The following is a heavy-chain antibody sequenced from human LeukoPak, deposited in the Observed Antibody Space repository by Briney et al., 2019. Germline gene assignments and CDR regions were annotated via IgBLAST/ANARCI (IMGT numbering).Heavy chain of an antibody. CDR2: INHSGST. Sequence: SETLSLTCAVYGGSFSGYYWSWIRQPPGKGLEWIGEINHSGSTNYNPSLKSRVTISVDTSKNQFSLKLSSVTAADTAVYYCASSYSSGYWGQGTLVTVSS. V-gene: IGHV4-34*01. D-gene: IGHD6-19*01. CDR1: GGSFSGYY. CDR3: ASSYSSGY. J-gene: IGHJ4*02.